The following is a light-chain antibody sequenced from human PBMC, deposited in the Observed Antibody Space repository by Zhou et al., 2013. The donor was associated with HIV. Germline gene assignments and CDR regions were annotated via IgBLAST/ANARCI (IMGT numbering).Light chain of an antibody. V-gene: IGKV1-39*01. CDR2: AAS. J-gene: IGKJ1*01. Sequence: DIQMTQSPSSLSASVKDRVTITCRASQSISSYLNWYQQRPGRAPKLLIYAASSLQSGVPSRFSGSGSGTDFTLTISSLQPEDFATYYCQQSDSTPWTFGQGTKVE. CDR3: QQSDSTPWT. CDR1: QSISSY.